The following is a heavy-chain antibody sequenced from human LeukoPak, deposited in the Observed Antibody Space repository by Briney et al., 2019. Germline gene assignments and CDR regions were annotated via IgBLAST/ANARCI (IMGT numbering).Heavy chain of an antibody. CDR1: GGTFSSYA. CDR3: ARGVSSPFDP. Sequence: ASVKVSCKASGGTFSSYAISWVRQAPGQGPEWMGGIIPIFGTANYAQKFQGRVTITADESTSTAYMELSSLRSEDTAVYYCARGVSSPFDPWGQGTLVTVSS. CDR2: IIPIFGTA. D-gene: IGHD6-13*01. V-gene: IGHV1-69*01. J-gene: IGHJ5*02.